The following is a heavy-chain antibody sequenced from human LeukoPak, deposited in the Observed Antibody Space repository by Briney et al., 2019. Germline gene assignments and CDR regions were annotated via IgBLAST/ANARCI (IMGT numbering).Heavy chain of an antibody. Sequence: ASVKVSCKASGYTFTSYGISWVRQAPGQGLEWMGWISAYNGNTDYAQKLQGRVTMTTDTSTSTAYMELRSLRSDDTAVYYCARVTQTDHDFDYWGQGTLVTVSS. CDR1: GYTFTSYG. D-gene: IGHD1-14*01. CDR2: ISAYNGNT. J-gene: IGHJ4*02. V-gene: IGHV1-18*01. CDR3: ARVTQTDHDFDY.